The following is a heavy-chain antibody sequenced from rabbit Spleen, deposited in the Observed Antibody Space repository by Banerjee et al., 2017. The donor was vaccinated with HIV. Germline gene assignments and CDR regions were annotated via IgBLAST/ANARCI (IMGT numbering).Heavy chain of an antibody. CDR1: GFSFSDRDV. CDR2: INTATGKA. Sequence: QEQLEESGGGLVKPEGSLTLTCKASGFSFSDRDVMCWVRQAPGKGLEWIACINTATGKAVYASWAKGRFTISKTSSTTVTLQMTRLTAADTATYFCARDTSSGWGIVSFYFSLWGQGTLVTVS. D-gene: IGHD4-1*01. J-gene: IGHJ4*01. V-gene: IGHV1S45*01. CDR3: ARDTSSGWGIVSFYFSL.